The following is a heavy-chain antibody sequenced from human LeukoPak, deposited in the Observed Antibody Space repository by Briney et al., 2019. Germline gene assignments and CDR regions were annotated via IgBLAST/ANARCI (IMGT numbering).Heavy chain of an antibody. CDR3: ARDRSDILTGYHFDY. CDR2: INTNSGGT. V-gene: IGHV1-2*04. J-gene: IGHJ4*02. CDR1: GYTFTGYY. D-gene: IGHD3-9*01. Sequence: GASVKVSCKASGYTFTGYYIHWVRQAPEQGLEWLGWINTNSGGTNYAQKFQDLVTMTRDTSISTAYMELSRLRSDDTAVYYCARDRSDILTGYHFDYWGQGTLVTVSS.